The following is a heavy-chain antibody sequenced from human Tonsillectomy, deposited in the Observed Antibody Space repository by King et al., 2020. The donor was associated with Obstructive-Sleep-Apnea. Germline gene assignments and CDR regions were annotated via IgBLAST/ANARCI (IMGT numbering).Heavy chain of an antibody. D-gene: IGHD4-11*01. CDR2: ISGSGGST. Sequence: VQLVESGGGLVQPGGSLRLSCAASGFTFTSYALTVVRQAPGRGLEWVSTISGSGGSTHYANSVKGRFTISRDNSKNMLYLQMNSLRVEQTAIYYCARRATVEYYFDFWGQAPRVTVPS. CDR3: ARRATVEYYFDF. CDR1: GFTFTSYA. J-gene: IGHJ4*02. V-gene: IGHV3-23*04.